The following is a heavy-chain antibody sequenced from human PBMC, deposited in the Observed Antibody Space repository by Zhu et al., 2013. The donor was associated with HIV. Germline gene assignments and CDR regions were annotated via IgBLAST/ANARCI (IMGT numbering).Heavy chain of an antibody. V-gene: IGHV1-8*03. CDR2: MNSNSGNT. CDR3: SRALGGGYHDVVAGH. Sequence: LEWMGWMNSNSGNTGYAQNFQGRVTFTRNTSISTAYMELSSLRSEDTAVYYCSRALGGGYHDVVAGHWGRGTLVTVS. D-gene: IGHD3-16*01. J-gene: IGHJ4*02.